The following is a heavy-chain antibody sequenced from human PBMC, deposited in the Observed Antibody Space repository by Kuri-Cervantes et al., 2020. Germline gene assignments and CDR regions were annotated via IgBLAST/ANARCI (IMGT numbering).Heavy chain of an antibody. Sequence: GESLKISCAASGFTYIIYWMNWVRQAPGKGLEWVAVISYDGSNKYYADSVKGRFTISRDNSKNTLYLQMNSLRAEDTAVYYCARDSGSYSTYGMDVWGQGTTGTGSS. D-gene: IGHD1-26*01. CDR3: ARDSGSYSTYGMDV. CDR2: ISYDGSNK. CDR1: GFTYIIYW. J-gene: IGHJ6*02. V-gene: IGHV3-30-3*01.